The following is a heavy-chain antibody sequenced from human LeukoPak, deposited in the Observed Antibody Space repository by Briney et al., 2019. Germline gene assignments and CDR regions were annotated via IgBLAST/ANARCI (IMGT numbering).Heavy chain of an antibody. CDR2: MNPNSGNT. V-gene: IGHV1-8*01. CDR1: GYTFTSYD. CDR3: ARAEASRSSGKILGY. Sequence: ASVKVSCKASGYTFTSYDINWVRQATGQGPEWMEWMNPNSGNTGYAEKFQGRVTMTRNTSISTAYMELSSLTSEDTAVYYCARAEASRSSGKILGYWGQGTLVTVSS. J-gene: IGHJ4*02. D-gene: IGHD1-26*01.